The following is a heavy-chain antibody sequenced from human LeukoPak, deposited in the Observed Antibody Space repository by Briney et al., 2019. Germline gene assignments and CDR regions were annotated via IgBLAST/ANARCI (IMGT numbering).Heavy chain of an antibody. Sequence: ASVKVSCKASGYTFTSYDINWVRQATGQGLEWMGWMNPNSGNTGYAQKFQGRVTMTRNTSISTAYMELSSLRSEDTAVYYCAIWRWEWLILFDYWGQGTLVTVSS. V-gene: IGHV1-8*01. D-gene: IGHD3-3*01. CDR3: AIWRWEWLILFDY. CDR2: MNPNSGNT. J-gene: IGHJ4*02. CDR1: GYTFTSYD.